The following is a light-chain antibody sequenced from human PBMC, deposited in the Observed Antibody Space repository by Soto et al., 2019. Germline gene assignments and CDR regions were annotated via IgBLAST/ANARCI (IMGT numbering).Light chain of an antibody. Sequence: EIVLTQSPGTLSLSPGERATLSCTASQSVSSDYIAWYQQKPGQAPRLLIYGASSRATGIPDRFSGSGSGTDFTLTISRLEPEDFAVYYCHQYITSPPTFGGETKVQIK. CDR1: QSVSSDY. V-gene: IGKV3-20*01. CDR2: GAS. J-gene: IGKJ4*01. CDR3: HQYITSPPT.